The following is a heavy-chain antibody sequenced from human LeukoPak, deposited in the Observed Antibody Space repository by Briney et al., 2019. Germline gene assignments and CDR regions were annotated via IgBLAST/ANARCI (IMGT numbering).Heavy chain of an antibody. Sequence: PGGSLRLSCAASGFTFSAYSMNWVRQAPGHGLELVSYISSSSTTISYADSVNGRFTISRDNAKNSLFLQMYSLRAEDTAVYYCARDWYGDDGYWGQGTLVTVSS. CDR3: ARDWYGDDGY. D-gene: IGHD4-17*01. CDR2: ISSSSTTI. J-gene: IGHJ4*02. CDR1: GFTFSAYS. V-gene: IGHV3-48*01.